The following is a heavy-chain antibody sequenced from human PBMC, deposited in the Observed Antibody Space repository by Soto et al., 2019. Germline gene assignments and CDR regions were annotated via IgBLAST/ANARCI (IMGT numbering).Heavy chain of an antibody. CDR3: ARDPISDYYDSSGHISSPF. D-gene: IGHD3-22*01. Sequence: SVKVSCKASGGTFSSYAISWVRQAPGQGLEWMGGIIPIFGTANYAQKFQGRVTITADESTSTAYMELSSLRSEDTAVYYCARDPISDYYDSSGHISSPFWGQGTLVTVSS. J-gene: IGHJ4*02. CDR2: IIPIFGTA. CDR1: GGTFSSYA. V-gene: IGHV1-69*13.